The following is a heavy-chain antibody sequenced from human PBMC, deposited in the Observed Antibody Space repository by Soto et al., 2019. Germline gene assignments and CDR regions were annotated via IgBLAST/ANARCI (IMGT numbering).Heavy chain of an antibody. Sequence: PSETLSLTCTVSGGSVSSGSYYWSWIRQPPGKGLERIGYIYYSGSTNYNPSLKSRVTISVDTSKNQFSLKLSSVTAADTAVYYCAREYEGDGYNAPYFDYWGQGTLVTVSS. CDR3: AREYEGDGYNAPYFDY. CDR2: IYYSGST. V-gene: IGHV4-61*01. J-gene: IGHJ4*02. CDR1: GGSVSSGSYY. D-gene: IGHD5-12*01.